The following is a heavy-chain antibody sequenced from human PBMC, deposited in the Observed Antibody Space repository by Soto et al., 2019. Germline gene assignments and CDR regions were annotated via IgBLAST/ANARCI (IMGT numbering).Heavy chain of an antibody. Sequence: GVSVKVSCKASGYTFTGYYMHWVRQAPGQGLEWMGWINPNSGGTNYAQKFQGWVTMTRDTSISTAYMELSRLRSDDTAVYYCARAGVKDSSAIYGMDVWGQGTTVTVSS. CDR2: INPNSGGT. V-gene: IGHV1-2*04. CDR1: GYTFTGYY. D-gene: IGHD3-22*01. J-gene: IGHJ6*02. CDR3: ARAGVKDSSAIYGMDV.